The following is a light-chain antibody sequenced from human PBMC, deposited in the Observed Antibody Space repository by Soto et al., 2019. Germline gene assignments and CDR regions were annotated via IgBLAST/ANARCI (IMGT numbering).Light chain of an antibody. Sequence: QSALTQPASVTASPGQSISISGTGTSSDVGGHNYVSWYQQHPGKAPKLLIHDVSNRPSGVSNRFSGSKSGNTASLTISGLQAEDEAEYFCSSYASGSTFYVFGTGTKLTVL. CDR2: DVS. CDR3: SSYASGSTFYV. V-gene: IGLV2-14*01. CDR1: SSDVGGHNY. J-gene: IGLJ1*01.